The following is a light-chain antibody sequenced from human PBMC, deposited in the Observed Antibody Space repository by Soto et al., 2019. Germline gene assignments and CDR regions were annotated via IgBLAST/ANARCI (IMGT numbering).Light chain of an antibody. CDR1: RSRVGGYQY. CDR3: SSYAGSNNYV. Sequence: QAVLTQPPSSARSARQSVTISGTGTRSRVGGYQYVSWYQQYPGKAPELMIYAVNKRPSGVPDRFSGSRSGNTASLTVSGLQAEDEADYYCSSYAGSNNYVFGTGTKVTVL. V-gene: IGLV2-8*02. CDR2: AVN. J-gene: IGLJ1*01.